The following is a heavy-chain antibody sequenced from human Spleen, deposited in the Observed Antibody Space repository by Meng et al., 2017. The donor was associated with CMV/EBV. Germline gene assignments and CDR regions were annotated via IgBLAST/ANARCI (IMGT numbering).Heavy chain of an antibody. CDR2: IYYSGST. CDR3: ARGAYSNYPNNWFDP. Sequence: SGGSISSECHYWSWIRQHPGKGLEWIGYIYYSGSTYYNPSLRSRVTISVDTSKNQFSLRLSSVTAADTAVYYCARGAYSNYPNNWFDPWGQGTLVTVSS. D-gene: IGHD4-11*01. CDR1: GGSISSECHY. V-gene: IGHV4-31*02. J-gene: IGHJ5*02.